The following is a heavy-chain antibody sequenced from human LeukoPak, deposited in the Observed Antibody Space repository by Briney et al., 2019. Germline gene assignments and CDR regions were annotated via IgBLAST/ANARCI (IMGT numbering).Heavy chain of an antibody. CDR1: GFTVSSNY. J-gene: IGHJ4*02. D-gene: IGHD3-9*01. V-gene: IGHV3-53*01. CDR2: IYSGGST. CDR3: AKIHDILTGYSQYTYYFDY. Sequence: GGSLRLSCAASGFTVSSNYMSWVRQAPGKGLEWVSVIYSGGSTYYADSVKGRFTISRGNSKNTLHLQMNSLRAEDTAVYYCAKIHDILTGYSQYTYYFDYWGQGTLVTVSP.